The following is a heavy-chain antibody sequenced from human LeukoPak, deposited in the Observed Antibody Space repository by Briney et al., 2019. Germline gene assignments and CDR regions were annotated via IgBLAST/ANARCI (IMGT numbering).Heavy chain of an antibody. CDR1: GGSFSGYY. CDR3: ARENTEYYDFWSGYSPSYYYYGMDV. D-gene: IGHD3-3*01. CDR2: INHSGST. Sequence: PSETLSLTCAVYGGSFSGYYWSWIRQPPGKGLERIGEINHSGSTNYNPSLKSRVTISVDTSRNQFSLKLSSVTAADTAVYYCARENTEYYDFWSGYSPSYYYYGMDVWGQGTTVTVSS. V-gene: IGHV4-34*01. J-gene: IGHJ6*02.